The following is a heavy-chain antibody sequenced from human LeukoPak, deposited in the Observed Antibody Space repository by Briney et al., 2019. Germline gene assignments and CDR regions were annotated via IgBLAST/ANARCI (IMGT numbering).Heavy chain of an antibody. CDR2: IYPGDLDT. J-gene: IGHJ5*02. Sequence: GESLQISCEGSGYTFISYWIAWVRQMPGKGLEYMGIIYPGDLDTRYSPSFQGQVTISADKSISTAYLQWSSLKASDTAMCYCARRAVVKGEYNWFDPWGQGTLVTVSS. V-gene: IGHV5-51*01. CDR3: ARRAVVKGEYNWFDP. D-gene: IGHD4-23*01. CDR1: GYTFISYW.